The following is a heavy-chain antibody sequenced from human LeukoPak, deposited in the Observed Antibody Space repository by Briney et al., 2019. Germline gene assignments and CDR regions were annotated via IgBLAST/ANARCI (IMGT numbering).Heavy chain of an antibody. CDR3: ARRVGGSSWYIY. Sequence: SVKVSSKASGGTFSSYATSWVRQATGQGHEWMGRIIPILGIANYAQKSKGRVTITADESTSTAYMELSSLRSEDTAVYYCARRVGGSSWYIYWGQGTLVTVSS. CDR1: GGTFSSYA. CDR2: IIPILGIA. D-gene: IGHD6-13*01. J-gene: IGHJ4*02. V-gene: IGHV1-69*04.